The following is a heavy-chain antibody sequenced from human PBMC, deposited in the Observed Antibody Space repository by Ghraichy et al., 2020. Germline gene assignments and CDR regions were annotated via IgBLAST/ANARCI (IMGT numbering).Heavy chain of an antibody. D-gene: IGHD1-26*01. CDR2: FDPEDGET. J-gene: IGHJ3*02. V-gene: IGHV1-24*01. Sequence: ASVKVSCKVSGYTLTELSMHWVRQAPGKGLEWMGGFDPEDGETIYAQKFQGRVTMTEDTSTDTAYMELSSLRSEDTAVYYCATGVGATDAFDIWGQGTMGTVSS. CDR1: GYTLTELS. CDR3: ATGVGATDAFDI.